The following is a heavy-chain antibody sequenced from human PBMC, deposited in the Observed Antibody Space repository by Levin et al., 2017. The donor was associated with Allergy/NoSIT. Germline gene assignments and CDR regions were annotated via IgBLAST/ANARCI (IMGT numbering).Heavy chain of an antibody. V-gene: IGHV4-31*03. D-gene: IGHD2-2*03. J-gene: IGHJ4*02. CDR1: GGSISGGGYH. Sequence: PSETLSLTCTVSGGSISGGGYHWTWIRQHPEKGLEWIGYIYYSGSTFYNPSLKSRLMISVDTSKNQFSLNVSSVTAAGTAVYYCAREDGSTFDFWGQGALVTVAS. CDR3: AREDGSTFDF. CDR2: IYYSGST.